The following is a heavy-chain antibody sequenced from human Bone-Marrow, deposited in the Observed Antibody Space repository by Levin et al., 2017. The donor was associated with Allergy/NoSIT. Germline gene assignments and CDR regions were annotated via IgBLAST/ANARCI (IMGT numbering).Heavy chain of an antibody. Sequence: PSETLSLTCTVSGASVRSYFWNWIRQPPGKGLEWIGYMYHSGSSGFNPSVRNRVSISIDTSKNQFSLKLNSVTAADTAMYYCVTGLGNPSYFASWGQGTLVTVSS. CDR2: MYHSGSS. CDR1: GASVRSYF. CDR3: VTGLGNPSYFAS. D-gene: IGHD3-16*01. V-gene: IGHV4-59*02. J-gene: IGHJ4*02.